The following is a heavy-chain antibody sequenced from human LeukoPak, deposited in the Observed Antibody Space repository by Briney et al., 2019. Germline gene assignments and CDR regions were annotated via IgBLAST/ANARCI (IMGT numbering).Heavy chain of an antibody. J-gene: IGHJ3*02. CDR1: GFTFSSYG. CDR2: ISYDGSSK. D-gene: IGHD3-22*01. V-gene: IGHV3-30*18. Sequence: PGGSLRLSCAASGFTFSSYGMHWVRQAPGKGLEWVAVISYDGSSKYYADSVKGRFTISRDNSKNTLYLQMNSLRAEDTAVYYCAKVYYYDSSGLHDAFDIWGQGTMVTVSS. CDR3: AKVYYYDSSGLHDAFDI.